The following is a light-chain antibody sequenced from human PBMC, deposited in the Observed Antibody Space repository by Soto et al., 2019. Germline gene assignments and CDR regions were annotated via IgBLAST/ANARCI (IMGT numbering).Light chain of an antibody. CDR2: DAS. Sequence: EIVLTQSPATLSLSPGERATISFRASQSVSSYLAWYQQKPGQAPRLLIYDASNRATGIPARFSGSGSGTDFTLTISSLEPEDFAVYYCHQRSNWPPGTFGGGTKVEIK. CDR1: QSVSSY. V-gene: IGKV3-11*01. CDR3: HQRSNWPPGT. J-gene: IGKJ4*01.